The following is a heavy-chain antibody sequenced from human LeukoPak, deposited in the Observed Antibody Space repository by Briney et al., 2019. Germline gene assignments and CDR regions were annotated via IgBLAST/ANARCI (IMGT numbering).Heavy chain of an antibody. CDR2: IYYSGTT. Sequence: SETLSLTCTVSGGSIRTSGNYWSWIRHHPGEGLEWLVCIYYSGTTYDSPSLKSRLTVSVDTSKNQFFLDLTSVTAADTAVYYCARLVYGNGWQIDYWGQGTLVTVSS. J-gene: IGHJ4*02. CDR3: ARLVYGNGWQIDY. D-gene: IGHD2-8*01. V-gene: IGHV4-31*03. CDR1: GGSIRTSGNY.